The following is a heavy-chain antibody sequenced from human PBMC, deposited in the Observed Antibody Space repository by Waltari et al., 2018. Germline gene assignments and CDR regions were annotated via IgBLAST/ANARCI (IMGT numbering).Heavy chain of an antibody. CDR2: IYYSGRT. Sequence: QLQLQESGPGLVKPSETLSLTCTVSGGSISSSSYYWGWIRQPPGKGPEGIGSIYYSGRTTNTPSLKRVVTIADDTTNNQFSLKLSSVTAADTAVYYWARKGVDSKGWYLQPFQTGDPYFDYWGQGTLVTVSS. J-gene: IGHJ4*02. CDR1: GGSISSSSYY. V-gene: IGHV4-39*01. CDR3: ARKGVDSKGWYLQPFQTGDPYFDY. D-gene: IGHD6-19*01.